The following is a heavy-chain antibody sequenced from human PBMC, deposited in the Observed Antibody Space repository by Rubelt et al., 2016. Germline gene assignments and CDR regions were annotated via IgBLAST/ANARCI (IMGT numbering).Heavy chain of an antibody. CDR1: GGSISSGTYF. Sequence: QVQLQESGPGLVKPSETLSLTCTVSGGSISSGTYFWGWIRQPPGKALEWIGSIYSSGSTYYNPSLKGRVTISEDTSTKHCSLKLNPVTAADTAVYYCARPLRAYYYGMDVWGQGTTVTVSS. D-gene: IGHD3-10*01. CDR3: ARPLRAYYYGMDV. V-gene: IGHV4-39*02. J-gene: IGHJ6*02. CDR2: IYSSGST.